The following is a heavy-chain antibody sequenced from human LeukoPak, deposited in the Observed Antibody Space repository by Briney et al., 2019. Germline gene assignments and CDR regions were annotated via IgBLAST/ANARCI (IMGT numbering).Heavy chain of an antibody. D-gene: IGHD6-13*01. CDR2: VFYSGRT. V-gene: IGHV4-59*08. CDR1: GGSISDYY. CDR3: ARRNRQLADLAY. J-gene: IGHJ4*02. Sequence: SETLSLTCTVSGGSISDYYWSWIRQPPGKGLEWIGYVFYSGRTNYNPSLESRVTISVDTSENQFSLKLTSVTAADTAVYYCARRNRQLADLAYWGQGTLVTVSS.